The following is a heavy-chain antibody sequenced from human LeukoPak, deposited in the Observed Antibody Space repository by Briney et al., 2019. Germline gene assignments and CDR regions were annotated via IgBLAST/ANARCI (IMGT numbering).Heavy chain of an antibody. CDR2: IYYSGGT. CDR1: GGSISSSSYY. CDR3: ARLALGSYYDFWSGYYDYYMDV. J-gene: IGHJ6*03. V-gene: IGHV4-39*01. D-gene: IGHD3-3*01. Sequence: SETLSLTCTVSGGSISSSSYYWGWIRQPPGKGLEWIGSIYYSGGTYYNPSLKSRVTISVDTSKNQFSLKLSSVTAADTAVYYCARLALGSYYDFWSGYYDYYMDVWGKGTTVTVSS.